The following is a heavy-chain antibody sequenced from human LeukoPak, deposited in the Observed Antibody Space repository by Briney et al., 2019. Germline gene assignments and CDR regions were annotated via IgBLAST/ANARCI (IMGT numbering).Heavy chain of an antibody. V-gene: IGHV3-30*03. J-gene: IGHJ4*02. Sequence: PGGSLRLSCAASGFTFSSYSMNWVRQAPGKGLEWVAVMTYDGSLKYYADSVKGRFTISRDNSKNTLYLQMNSLRPEDTAVYYCASGYTSSWFYGFDYWGQGTLVTVSS. CDR3: ASGYTSSWFYGFDY. CDR1: GFTFSSYS. CDR2: MTYDGSLK. D-gene: IGHD6-13*01.